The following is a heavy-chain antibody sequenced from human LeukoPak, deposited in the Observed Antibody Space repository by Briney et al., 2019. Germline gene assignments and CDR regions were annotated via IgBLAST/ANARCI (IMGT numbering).Heavy chain of an antibody. D-gene: IGHD3-22*01. Sequence: SETLSLTCTVSGGSISSYYWGWIRQPPGKGLEWIGYIYYSGSTNYTPSLKRRVTISVDTSKNQFSLKLSSVTAADTAVYYCARVGYDSSGYFYYFDYWGQGTLVTVSS. J-gene: IGHJ4*02. CDR2: IYYSGST. V-gene: IGHV4-59*01. CDR3: ARVGYDSSGYFYYFDY. CDR1: GGSISSYY.